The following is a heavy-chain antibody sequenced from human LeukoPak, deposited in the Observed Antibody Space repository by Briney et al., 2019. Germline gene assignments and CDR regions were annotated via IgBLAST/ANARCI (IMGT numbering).Heavy chain of an antibody. V-gene: IGHV4-59*08. Sequence: SETLSLTCTVSGGSISSYYWSWIRQPPGKGLEWIGYIYYSGSTNCNPSLKSRVTISVDTSKNQFSLKLSSVTAADTAVYYCARHGTRYFDWLLFAFDYWGQGTLVTVSS. J-gene: IGHJ4*02. CDR2: IYYSGST. CDR1: GGSISSYY. D-gene: IGHD3-9*01. CDR3: ARHGTRYFDWLLFAFDY.